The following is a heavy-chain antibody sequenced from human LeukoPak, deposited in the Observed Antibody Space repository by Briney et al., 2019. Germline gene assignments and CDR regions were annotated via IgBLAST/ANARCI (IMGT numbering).Heavy chain of an antibody. CDR2: IWYDGSKE. V-gene: IGHV3-33*01. J-gene: IGHJ4*02. D-gene: IGHD1-26*01. CDR3: ARDHEWGRAYFDY. Sequence: GGSLRLSCAASGFTFSSYGMHWVRQAPGKGLEWVAVIWYDGSKEYCADSVKGRFTISRDNSKNTLYLQMNSLRAEDTAVYYCARDHEWGRAYFDYWGQGTLVTVSS. CDR1: GFTFSSYG.